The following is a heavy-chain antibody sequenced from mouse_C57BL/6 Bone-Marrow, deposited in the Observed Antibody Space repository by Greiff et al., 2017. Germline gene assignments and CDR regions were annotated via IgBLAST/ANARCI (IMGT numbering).Heavy chain of an antibody. CDR2: IYPRSGNT. CDR1: GYTFTSYG. Sequence: VKLQESGAELARPGASVKLSCKASGYTFTSYGISWVKQRPGQGLEWIGEIYPRSGNTYYNEKFKGKATLTADKSSSTAYMELRSLTSEDSAVYFCARGGYFDVWGTGTTVTVSS. CDR3: ARGGYFDV. J-gene: IGHJ1*03. V-gene: IGHV1-81*01.